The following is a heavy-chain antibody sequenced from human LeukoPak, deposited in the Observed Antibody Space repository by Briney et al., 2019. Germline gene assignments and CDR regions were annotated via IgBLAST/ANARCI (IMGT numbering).Heavy chain of an antibody. CDR3: ARGPLYSSGWYGVDY. CDR1: GYTFTGYY. CDR2: INPNSGNT. V-gene: IGHV1-2*02. J-gene: IGHJ4*02. Sequence: ASVKVSCKASGYTFTGYYMHWVRQAPGQGLEWMGWINPNSGNTNYAQKFQGRVTMTRNTSISTAYMELSSLRSEDTAVYYCARGPLYSSGWYGVDYWGQGTLVTVSS. D-gene: IGHD6-19*01.